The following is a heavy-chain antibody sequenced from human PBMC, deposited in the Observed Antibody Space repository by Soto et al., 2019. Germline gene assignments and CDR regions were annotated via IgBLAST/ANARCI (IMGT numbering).Heavy chain of an antibody. CDR3: AKGGAVAGGVDWFDP. V-gene: IGHV1-2*02. CDR1: GYTFTGYY. J-gene: IGHJ5*02. Sequence: VASVKVSCKASGYTFTGYYIHWVRQAPGQGLEWMGWINPNSGGTIYIQKFQGRVTMTRDTSVTTAYMELSRLTSDDTAVYYCAKGGAVAGGVDWFDPWGQGTLVTVSS. D-gene: IGHD6-19*01. CDR2: INPNSGGT.